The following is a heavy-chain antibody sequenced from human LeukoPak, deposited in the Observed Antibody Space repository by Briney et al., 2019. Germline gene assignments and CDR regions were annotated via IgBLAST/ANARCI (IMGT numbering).Heavy chain of an antibody. CDR1: GYTFTSYY. J-gene: IGHJ4*02. CDR2: INPSGGST. CDR3: AREMGIAVAGSGAELAY. D-gene: IGHD6-19*01. Sequence: APVKVSCKASGYTFTSYYMHWVRQAPGQGREWMGIINPSGGSTSYAQKFQGRVTMTRDMSTSTVYMELSSLRSEDTAVYYCAREMGIAVAGSGAELAYWGQGTLVTVSS. V-gene: IGHV1-46*01.